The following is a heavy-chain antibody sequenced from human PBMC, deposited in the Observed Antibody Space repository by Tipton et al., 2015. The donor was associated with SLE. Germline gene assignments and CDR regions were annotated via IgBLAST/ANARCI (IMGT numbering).Heavy chain of an antibody. D-gene: IGHD3-10*01. CDR3: ARRYCSGSGSYVFDY. J-gene: IGHJ4*02. Sequence: QSGAEVKKPGASVKVSCKASGYTFTNYYIHWVRQAPGQGLEWMGIINPSGGGTNYAQKFQGRVTMTTDTSTSSVYLDLSSLTSEDTAVYYCARRYCSGSGSYVFDYWGQGTLVTVSS. CDR2: INPSGGGT. CDR1: GYTFTNYY. V-gene: IGHV1-46*01.